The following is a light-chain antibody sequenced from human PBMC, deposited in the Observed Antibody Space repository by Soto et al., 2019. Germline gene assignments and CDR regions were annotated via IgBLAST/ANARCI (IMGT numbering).Light chain of an antibody. J-gene: IGLJ1*01. CDR3: SSYTSTTSYV. CDR2: DVY. Sequence: QSALTQPASVSDSPGQSITISCIGTSSDIGSSDHVSWHQQHPGRAPKLIIYDVYNRPSGVSHRFSGPKTGNTASLIISGLQAEDEADYYCSSYTSTTSYVFGAGTKLTVL. CDR1: SSDIGSSDH. V-gene: IGLV2-14*03.